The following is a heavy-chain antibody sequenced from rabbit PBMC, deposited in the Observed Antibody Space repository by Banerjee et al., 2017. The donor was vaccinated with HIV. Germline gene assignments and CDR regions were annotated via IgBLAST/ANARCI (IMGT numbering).Heavy chain of an antibody. CDR3: ARDSSGWGRRANL. Sequence: QEQLVESGGGLVQPEGSLTLTCTASGFSFSSSYWICWVRQAPGKGLELIACIYTGSGTTAYASWAKGRFTISRSTSLNTVDMKMTSLTAADTATYFCARDSSGWGRRANLWGPGTLVTVS. V-gene: IGHV1S43*01. CDR2: IYTGSGTT. J-gene: IGHJ4*01. D-gene: IGHD4-1*01. CDR1: GFSFSSSYW.